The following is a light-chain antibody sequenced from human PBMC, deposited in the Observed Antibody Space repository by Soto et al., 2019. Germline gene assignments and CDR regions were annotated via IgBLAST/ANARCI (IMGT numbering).Light chain of an antibody. Sequence: DIQMTQSPSSLSASVGDRVTITCRASQRISNYLAWYQQKPGKVPKLLIYAASTLQSGVPFRFSGSGFGTDFTLTISSLQPEDVATYYCQKYDSAPETFGPGTKVDIK. V-gene: IGKV1-27*01. CDR3: QKYDSAPET. CDR1: QRISNY. J-gene: IGKJ3*01. CDR2: AAS.